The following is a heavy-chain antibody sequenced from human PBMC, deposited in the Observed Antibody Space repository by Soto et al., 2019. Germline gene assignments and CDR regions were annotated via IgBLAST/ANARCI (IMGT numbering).Heavy chain of an antibody. J-gene: IGHJ4*02. CDR1: GYTLTSYY. Sequence: GASVKVSCKASGYTLTSYYMHWVRQAPGQGLEWMGIINPSGGSTSYAQKFQGRVTMTRDTSTSTVYMELSSLRSEDTAVYYCARGLLGYCSSTSCYEVVYWGQGTLVTVSS. CDR3: ARGLLGYCSSTSCYEVVY. V-gene: IGHV1-46*03. D-gene: IGHD2-2*01. CDR2: INPSGGST.